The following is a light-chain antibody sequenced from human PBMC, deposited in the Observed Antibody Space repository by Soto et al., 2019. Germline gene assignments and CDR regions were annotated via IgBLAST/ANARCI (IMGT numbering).Light chain of an antibody. Sequence: DIQMTQSASSLSASVGDRVTITCRASQSISSWLAWYQQKPGKAPKLLIYAASTLQSGVPSRFSGSGSGTEFTLAISNLQPDDFATYYCQQYETFSPWTFGQGTKVDI. CDR2: AAS. CDR3: QQYETFSPWT. V-gene: IGKV1-5*01. J-gene: IGKJ1*01. CDR1: QSISSW.